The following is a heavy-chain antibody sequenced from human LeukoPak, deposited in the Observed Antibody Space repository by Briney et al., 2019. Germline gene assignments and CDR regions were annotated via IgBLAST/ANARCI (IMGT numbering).Heavy chain of an antibody. Sequence: GGSLRLSCAASGFTFSSYAMSWVRQAPGKGLEWVSTIRGSDRETYYADSVKGRFTVSRDNSKNTLYLQMNSLRAEDTAVYYCARADRYGTTWYGRVDYWGQGTLVTVSS. V-gene: IGHV3-23*01. J-gene: IGHJ4*02. CDR1: GFTFSSYA. D-gene: IGHD6-13*01. CDR2: IRGSDRET. CDR3: ARADRYGTTWYGRVDY.